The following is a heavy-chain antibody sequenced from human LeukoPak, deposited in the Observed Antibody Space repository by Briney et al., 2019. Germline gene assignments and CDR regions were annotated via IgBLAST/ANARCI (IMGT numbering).Heavy chain of an antibody. CDR1: GYTFTSYG. CDR3: ARGSSGSYLGYFDY. J-gene: IGHJ4*02. V-gene: IGHV1-69*13. CDR2: IIPIFGTA. Sequence: SVKVSCKASGYTFTSYGISWVRQALGQGLEWMGGIIPIFGTANYAQKFQGRVTITADESTSTAYMELSSLRSEDTAVYYCARGSSGSYLGYFDYWGQGTLVTVSS. D-gene: IGHD3-10*01.